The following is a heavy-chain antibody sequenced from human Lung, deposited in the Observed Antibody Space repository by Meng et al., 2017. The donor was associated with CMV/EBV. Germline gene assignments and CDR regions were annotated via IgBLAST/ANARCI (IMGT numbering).Heavy chain of an antibody. CDR1: GFTFGSYS. V-gene: IGHV3-23*01. CDR3: ANVVVTAMRNPDY. D-gene: IGHD2-21*02. CDR2: ISGSGGST. Sequence: EVQLLESGGGLVQPGXXXXLSCAASGFTFGSYSMSRVRHAPGKGLEWVSAISGSGGSTYYADYVKGRFTISRDNSKNTLYLQMNSLRAEDTAVYYCANVVVTAMRNPDYWGQGTLVTVSS. J-gene: IGHJ4*02.